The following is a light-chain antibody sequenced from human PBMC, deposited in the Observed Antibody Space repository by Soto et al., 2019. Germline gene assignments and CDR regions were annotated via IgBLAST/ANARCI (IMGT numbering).Light chain of an antibody. CDR2: KAS. J-gene: IGKJ1*01. Sequence: DIQMTQSPSSLSASVGDRVTITCRASQSISSYLNWYQQKPGKAPKLLIYKASSLESGVPSRFSGSGSGTGFTLTISSLQPDDFATYYCQQYNDYSKTFGQGTKVDIK. CDR1: QSISSY. V-gene: IGKV1-5*03. CDR3: QQYNDYSKT.